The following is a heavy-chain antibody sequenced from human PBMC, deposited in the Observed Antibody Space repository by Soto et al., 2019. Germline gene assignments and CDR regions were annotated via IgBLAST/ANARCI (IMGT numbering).Heavy chain of an antibody. Sequence: QVQLVQSGAEVKKPGASVKVSCKASGYTFTGHYMHWVRQAPGQGLEWMGWINPNSGGTNFAQRFQGRVTMTRDTSISTAYMELSRLKSDDTAVYYCARANYDSSGYYYSDYWAREPWSPSPQ. CDR1: GYTFTGHY. D-gene: IGHD3-22*01. J-gene: IGHJ4*02. V-gene: IGHV1-2*02. CDR2: INPNSGGT. CDR3: ARANYDSSGYYYSDY.